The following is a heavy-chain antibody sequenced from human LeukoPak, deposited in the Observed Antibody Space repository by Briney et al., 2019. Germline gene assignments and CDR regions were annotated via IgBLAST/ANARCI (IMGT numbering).Heavy chain of an antibody. CDR2: IRRSDGSK. Sequence: QSGGSQRLSCAVSEFSFSNFGLSWVRQAPGKGQEWVSAIRRSDGSKHYADSVKGRFTISRDNSKNTMYLQMNGLRAEDTAVYYCARGLESKDTRPHYWGQGTLVSVST. V-gene: IGHV3-23*01. CDR1: EFSFSNFG. J-gene: IGHJ4*02. D-gene: IGHD1-1*01. CDR3: ARGLESKDTRPHY.